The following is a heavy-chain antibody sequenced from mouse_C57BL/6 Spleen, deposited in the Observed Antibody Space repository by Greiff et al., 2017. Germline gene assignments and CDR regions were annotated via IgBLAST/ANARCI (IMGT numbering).Heavy chain of an antibody. Sequence: DVKLVESGGGLVKPGGSLKLSCAASGFTFSSYAMSWVRQTPEKRLEWVATISDGGSYTYYPDNVKGRFTISRDNAKNNLYLQMSHLKSEDTAMYYCARGHGSSLYYFDYWGQGTTLTDSS. CDR2: ISDGGSYT. CDR1: GFTFSSYA. J-gene: IGHJ2*01. D-gene: IGHD1-1*01. V-gene: IGHV5-4*03. CDR3: ARGHGSSLYYFDY.